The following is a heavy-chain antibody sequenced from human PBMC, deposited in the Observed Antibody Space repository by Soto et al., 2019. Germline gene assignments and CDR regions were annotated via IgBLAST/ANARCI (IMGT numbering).Heavy chain of an antibody. J-gene: IGHJ4*02. V-gene: IGHV3-30*18. Sequence: GGSLRLSCAASGFTFSSYGMHWVRQAPGKGLEWVAVISYDGSNKYYADSVKGRFTISRDNSKNTLYLQMNSLRAEDTAVYYCAKDSRRDGYNLVPFDYWGQGTLVTVSS. CDR2: ISYDGSNK. D-gene: IGHD5-12*01. CDR3: AKDSRRDGYNLVPFDY. CDR1: GFTFSSYG.